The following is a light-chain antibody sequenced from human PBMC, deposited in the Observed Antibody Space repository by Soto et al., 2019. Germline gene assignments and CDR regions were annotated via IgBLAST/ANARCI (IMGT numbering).Light chain of an antibody. CDR2: EVN. CDR1: SGDVGNYNY. J-gene: IGLJ2*01. Sequence: QSALTQPPSASGSPGQSVTISCTGTSGDVGNYNYVSWYQQHPGKAPKLMIYEVNKRPSGVPDRFSGSKSGNTASLTVSGLQAEDEADYYCCSYAGNNIVFGGGTKLTVL. CDR3: CSYAGNNIV. V-gene: IGLV2-8*01.